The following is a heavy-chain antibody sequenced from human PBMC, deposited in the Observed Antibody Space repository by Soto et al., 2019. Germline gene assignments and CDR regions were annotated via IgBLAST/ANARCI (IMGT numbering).Heavy chain of an antibody. CDR2: ISYDGSNK. Sequence: LRLSCAASGFTFSSYAMHWVRQAPGKGLEWVAVISYDGSNKYYADSVKGRFTISRGNSKNTLYLQMNSLRAEDTAVYYCARDFGWDCSSTSCYTGRFTTTVGMDVWGQGTTVTVSS. D-gene: IGHD2-2*02. CDR3: ARDFGWDCSSTSCYTGRFTTTVGMDV. J-gene: IGHJ6*02. CDR1: GFTFSSYA. V-gene: IGHV3-30-3*01.